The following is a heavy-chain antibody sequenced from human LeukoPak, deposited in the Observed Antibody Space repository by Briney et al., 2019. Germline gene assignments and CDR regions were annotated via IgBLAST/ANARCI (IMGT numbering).Heavy chain of an antibody. D-gene: IGHD6-13*01. CDR1: GYSFTSYW. V-gene: IGHV5-51*01. CDR2: IYPGDSDT. J-gene: IGHJ4*02. Sequence: GESLKISCKGSGYSFTSYWIGWVRQMPGKSLEWMGIIYPGDSDTRYSPSFQGQVTISADKSISTAYLQWSSLKASDTAMYYCARCGAAGTRPYYFDYWGQGTLVTVSS. CDR3: ARCGAAGTRPYYFDY.